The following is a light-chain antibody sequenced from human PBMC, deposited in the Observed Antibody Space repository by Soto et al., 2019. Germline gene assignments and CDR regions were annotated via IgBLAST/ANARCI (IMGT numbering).Light chain of an antibody. V-gene: IGLV2-14*01. Sequence: QSVLTQPASVSGSPGQSITISCTGASSDVGDYNYVSWYQHHPGKAPKLLIYEVNNRPSGVSDHFSGSKSGNMASLTISWLQAEDEADYYCSSYTSSSTYVFGTGTKLTVL. CDR2: EVN. J-gene: IGLJ1*01. CDR1: SSDVGDYNY. CDR3: SSYTSSSTYV.